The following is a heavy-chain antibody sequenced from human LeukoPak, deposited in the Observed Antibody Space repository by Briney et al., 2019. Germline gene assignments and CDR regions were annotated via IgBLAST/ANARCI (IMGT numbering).Heavy chain of an antibody. Sequence: PSETLSLTCAVYGGSFSGYYWSWIRQPPGKGLEWIGHIYYSGSTNYNPSLKSRLTISVDTSKNQFSLRLTSVTAADTAVFYCARGRKRLGLIGPDAFDIWGHGTMVTVSS. CDR1: GGSFSGYY. D-gene: IGHD1-14*01. V-gene: IGHV4-59*01. CDR2: IYYSGST. CDR3: ARGRKRLGLIGPDAFDI. J-gene: IGHJ3*02.